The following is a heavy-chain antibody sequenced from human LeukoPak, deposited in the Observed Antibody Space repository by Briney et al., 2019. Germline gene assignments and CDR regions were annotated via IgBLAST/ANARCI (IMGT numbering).Heavy chain of an antibody. J-gene: IGHJ4*02. D-gene: IGHD3-22*01. Sequence: GASVKVSCKASGGTSSSYAISWVRQAPGQGLEWMGGIIPIFGTANYAQKFQGRVTITADESTSTAYMELSSLRSEDTAVYYCARSVYDSSGYYPFDYWGQGTLVTVSS. CDR3: ARSVYDSSGYYPFDY. CDR1: GGTSSSYA. CDR2: IIPIFGTA. V-gene: IGHV1-69*13.